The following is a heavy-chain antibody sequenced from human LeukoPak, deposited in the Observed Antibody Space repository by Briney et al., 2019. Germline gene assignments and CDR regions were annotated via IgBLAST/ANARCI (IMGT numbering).Heavy chain of an antibody. D-gene: IGHD3-3*01. CDR3: ARGSGGVLRFLEWFPFDY. Sequence: GESLKISCKSSRYSFASHWIGWVRQMPGKGLEWMGIIYPGDSDTRYSPSFQGQVTISADKSINTAYLQWSSLKASDTAMYYCARGSGGVLRFLEWFPFDYWGQGTLVTVSS. CDR2: IYPGDSDT. V-gene: IGHV5-51*01. J-gene: IGHJ4*02. CDR1: RYSFASHW.